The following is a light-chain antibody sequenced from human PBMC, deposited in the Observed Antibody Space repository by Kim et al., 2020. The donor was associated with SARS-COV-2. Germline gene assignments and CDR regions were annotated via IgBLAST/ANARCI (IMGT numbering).Light chain of an antibody. Sequence: SYELTQPPSVSVAPGKTARITCGGNNIGSKSVHWYQQKPGQAPVLVIYYDSDRPSGIPERFSGSNSGNTATLTISRVAAGDEADYYCQVWDSGVVFGGGT. CDR3: QVWDSGVV. CDR1: NIGSKS. CDR2: YDS. V-gene: IGLV3-21*04. J-gene: IGLJ2*01.